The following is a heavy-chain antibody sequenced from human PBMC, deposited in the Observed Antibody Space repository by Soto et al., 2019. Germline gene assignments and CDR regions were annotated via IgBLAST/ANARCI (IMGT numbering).Heavy chain of an antibody. Sequence: PGESLKISCKGSGYSFTSYWIGWVRQMPGKGLEWMGIIYPGDSDTRYSPSFQGQVTISADKSISTAYLQWSSLKASDTAMYYCARLTMVRGVTPISWFDPWGQGTLVTVSS. D-gene: IGHD3-10*01. J-gene: IGHJ5*02. CDR2: IYPGDSDT. CDR1: GYSFTSYW. CDR3: ARLTMVRGVTPISWFDP. V-gene: IGHV5-51*01.